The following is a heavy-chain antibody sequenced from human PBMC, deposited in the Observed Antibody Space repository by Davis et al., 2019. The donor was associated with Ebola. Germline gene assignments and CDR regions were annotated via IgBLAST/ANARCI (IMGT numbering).Heavy chain of an antibody. D-gene: IGHD5-12*01. J-gene: IGHJ6*02. CDR1: GFTFSSYS. V-gene: IGHV3-23*01. CDR3: AKVLQATNSLATTYYYYALDV. Sequence: PGGSLRLSCAASGFTFSSYSLSWVRQAQGKGLEWVSVISGSGGSTYYADSVKGRFTISRDNSKNTLYLQMNSLRAEDTAVYHCAKVLQATNSLATTYYYYALDVWGQGTTVTVS. CDR2: ISGSGGST.